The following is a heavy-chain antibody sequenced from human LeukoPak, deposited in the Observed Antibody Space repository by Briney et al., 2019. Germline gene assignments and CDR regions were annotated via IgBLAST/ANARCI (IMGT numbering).Heavy chain of an antibody. CDR3: ATRNSGWYAPIDY. CDR1: GFTFSSYA. Sequence: GGSLRLSCAASGFTFSSYAMNWVRQAPGKGLEWVSVISGSGGNIYYADSVKGRFTISRDNSKNTLYLQINNLRADDTAVYYCATRNSGWYAPIDYWGHGTLVTVSS. J-gene: IGHJ4*01. CDR2: ISGSGGNI. V-gene: IGHV3-23*01. D-gene: IGHD6-19*01.